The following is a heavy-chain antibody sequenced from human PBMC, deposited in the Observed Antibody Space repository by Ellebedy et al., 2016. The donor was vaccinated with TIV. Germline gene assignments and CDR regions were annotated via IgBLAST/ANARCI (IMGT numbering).Heavy chain of an antibody. CDR3: AVGVYYDSSGSNAFDI. CDR1: GYTFTSYG. J-gene: IGHJ3*02. Sequence: AASVKVSCKASGYTFTSYGISWVRQAPGQGLEWMGWISAYNGNTNYAQKLQGRVTMTTDTPTSTAYMELRSLRSDDTAVYYCAVGVYYDSSGSNAFDIWGQGTMVTVSS. V-gene: IGHV1-18*01. D-gene: IGHD3-22*01. CDR2: ISAYNGNT.